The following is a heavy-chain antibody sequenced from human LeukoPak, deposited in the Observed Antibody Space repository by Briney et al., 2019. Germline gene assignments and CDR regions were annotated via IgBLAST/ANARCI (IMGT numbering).Heavy chain of an antibody. Sequence: PGGSLRLSCAASGFTFSSYGMHWVRQAPGKGLEWVAVISYDESNKYYADSVKGRFTISRDNSKNTLYLQMNSLRAEDTAVYYCAKAAPTYYYDSSGYYPGDYWGQGTLVTVSS. CDR3: AKAAPTYYYDSSGYYPGDY. CDR1: GFTFSSYG. J-gene: IGHJ4*02. D-gene: IGHD3-22*01. V-gene: IGHV3-30*18. CDR2: ISYDESNK.